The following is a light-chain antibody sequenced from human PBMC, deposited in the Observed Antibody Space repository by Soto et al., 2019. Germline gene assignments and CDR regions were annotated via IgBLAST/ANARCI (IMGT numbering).Light chain of an antibody. CDR2: NNN. CDR1: YSNFGSNI. Sequence: QSVLTQPPSASGTPGQRVTISCSGSYSNFGSNIVNWYQHFPGTAPKLLIYNNNKRPSGVPDRFSASKSGTSVSLAISGLQSEYEAIYYCASWDDSLNDVLFGGGTKLTVL. V-gene: IGLV1-44*01. J-gene: IGLJ2*01. CDR3: ASWDDSLNDVL.